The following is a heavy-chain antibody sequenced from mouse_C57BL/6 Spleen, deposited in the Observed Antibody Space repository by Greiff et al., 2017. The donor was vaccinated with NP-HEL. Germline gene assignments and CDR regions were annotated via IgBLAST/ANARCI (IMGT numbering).Heavy chain of an antibody. J-gene: IGHJ3*01. CDR2: IYPGDGDT. D-gene: IGHD3-2*02. CDR1: GYAFSSSW. Sequence: VQVVESGPELVKPGASVKISCKASGYAFSSSWMNWVKQRPGKGLEWIGRIYPGDGDTNYNGKFKGKATLTADKSSSTAYMQLSSLTSEDSAVYFCAREASSGFAYWGQGTLVTVSA. CDR3: AREASSGFAY. V-gene: IGHV1-82*01.